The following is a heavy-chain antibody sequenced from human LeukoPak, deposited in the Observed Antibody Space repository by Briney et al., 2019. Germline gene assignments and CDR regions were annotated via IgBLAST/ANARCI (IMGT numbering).Heavy chain of an antibody. J-gene: IGHJ5*02. V-gene: IGHV4-34*01. CDR2: INHSGST. CDR3: ARGGMLWFGELFPNWFDP. D-gene: IGHD3-10*01. Sequence: PSETLSLTCAVYGGSFSGYYWSWIRQPPGKGLEWIGEINHSGSTNYNPSLKSRVTISVDTSKNQFSLKLSSVTAADTAVYYCARGGMLWFGELFPNWFDPWGQGTLVTVSS. CDR1: GGSFSGYY.